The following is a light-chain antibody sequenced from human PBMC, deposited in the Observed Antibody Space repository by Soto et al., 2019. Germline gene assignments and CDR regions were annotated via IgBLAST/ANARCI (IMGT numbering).Light chain of an antibody. V-gene: IGLV2-14*01. Sequence: QSALTQPASVSGSPGQSITISCTGTSSDVGGYNYVSWYQQHPGKAPKLMIYDVSNRPSGVSNRFSGSKSGNTASLTISGPQAEDEADYYCSSYTSSSAWVLGGGTKLTVL. CDR2: DVS. CDR1: SSDVGGYNY. J-gene: IGLJ3*02. CDR3: SSYTSSSAWV.